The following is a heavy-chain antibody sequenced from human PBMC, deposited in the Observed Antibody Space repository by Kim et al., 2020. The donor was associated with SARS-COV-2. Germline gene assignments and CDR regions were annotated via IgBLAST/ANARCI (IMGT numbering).Heavy chain of an antibody. Sequence: SETLSLTCTVSGGSISSYYWSWIRQPAGKGLEWIGRIYTSGSTNYNPSLKSRVTMSVDTSKNQFSLKLSSVTAADTAVYYCARENQSYDYVWGSYRYSGAFDIWGQGTMVTVSS. CDR1: GGSISSYY. D-gene: IGHD3-16*02. V-gene: IGHV4-4*07. CDR2: IYTSGST. J-gene: IGHJ3*02. CDR3: ARENQSYDYVWGSYRYSGAFDI.